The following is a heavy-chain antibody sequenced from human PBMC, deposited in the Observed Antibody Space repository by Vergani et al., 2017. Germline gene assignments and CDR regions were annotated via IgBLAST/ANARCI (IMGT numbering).Heavy chain of an antibody. V-gene: IGHV3-33*01. D-gene: IGHD5-18*01. CDR3: ARGAWIQLWSFDY. CDR1: GFTFSNYG. Sequence: QVQLVESGGGVVQPGRSLRLSCAASGFTFSNYGMHWVRQAPGKGLEWVAVIWYDGSNKYYADSVKGRFTISRDNSKNTLYLQMNSLRAEDTAVYYCARGAWIQLWSFDYWGQGTLVTVSS. J-gene: IGHJ4*02. CDR2: IWYDGSNK.